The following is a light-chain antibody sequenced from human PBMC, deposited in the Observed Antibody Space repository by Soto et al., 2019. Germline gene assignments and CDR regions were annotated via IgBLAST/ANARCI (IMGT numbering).Light chain of an antibody. CDR3: QQYGSSRT. J-gene: IGKJ1*01. CDR1: QSVSSSY. CDR2: GAS. Sequence: ESVLPQAPRILSMSPGERATLSCRASQSVSSSYLAWYQQKPGQAPRLLIYGASNRATGIPDRFSGSGSGTDFTLTISRLEPEDFAVYYCQQYGSSRTFGQGTKVDIK. V-gene: IGKV3-20*01.